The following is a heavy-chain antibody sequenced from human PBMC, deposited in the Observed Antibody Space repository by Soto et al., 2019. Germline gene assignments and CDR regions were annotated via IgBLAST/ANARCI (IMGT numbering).Heavy chain of an antibody. CDR2: INAGNGNT. J-gene: IGHJ4*02. CDR1: GYTFTSYA. Sequence: QVQLVQSGAEVKRPGASVKVSCKASGYTFTSYAMHWVRQAPGQRLEWMGWINAGNGNTKYSQKFQGRVTITRDTSANTAYIELNSLRSEDTAVYYCARDHDSNGYYYGLFDYWGQGTLVTDSS. CDR3: ARDHDSNGYYYGLFDY. V-gene: IGHV1-3*01. D-gene: IGHD3-22*01.